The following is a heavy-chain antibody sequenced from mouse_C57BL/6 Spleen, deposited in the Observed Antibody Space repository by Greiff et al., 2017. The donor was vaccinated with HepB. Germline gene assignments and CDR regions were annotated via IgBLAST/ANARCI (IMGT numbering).Heavy chain of an antibody. D-gene: IGHD1-1*01. CDR2: ISSGSSTI. CDR3: ARRYYGTLYYYAMDY. CDR1: GFTFSDYG. Sequence: EVHLVESGGGLVKPGGSLKLSCAASGFTFSDYGMHWVRQAPEKGLEWVAYISSGSSTIYYADTVKGRFTISRDNAKNTLFLQMTSLRSEDTAMYYCARRYYGTLYYYAMDYWGQGTSVTVSS. V-gene: IGHV5-17*01. J-gene: IGHJ4*01.